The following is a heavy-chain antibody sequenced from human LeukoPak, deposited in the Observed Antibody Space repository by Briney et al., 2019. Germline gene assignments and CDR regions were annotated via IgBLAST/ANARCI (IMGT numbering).Heavy chain of an antibody. J-gene: IGHJ4*02. D-gene: IGHD3-16*01. CDR3: APTAEAYTSWWRV. Sequence: ASVKVSCKASGYKFIDDYMHWVRQAPGQGLEFMGWINPDSGFTNYAQKFKGRVTMTRDTSISTAYLEVRSLTSGDTAVYYCAPTAEAYTSWWRVWGQGTLVAVSS. V-gene: IGHV1-2*02. CDR2: INPDSGFT. CDR1: GYKFIDDY.